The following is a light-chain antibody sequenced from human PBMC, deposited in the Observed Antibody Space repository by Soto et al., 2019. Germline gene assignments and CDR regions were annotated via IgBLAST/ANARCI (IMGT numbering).Light chain of an antibody. Sequence: VPSRFSGGGSGTDYTLTIASLQTADIATYYCQQYDALPITFGQGTRLEIK. V-gene: IGKV1-33*01. J-gene: IGKJ5*01. CDR3: QQYDALPIT.